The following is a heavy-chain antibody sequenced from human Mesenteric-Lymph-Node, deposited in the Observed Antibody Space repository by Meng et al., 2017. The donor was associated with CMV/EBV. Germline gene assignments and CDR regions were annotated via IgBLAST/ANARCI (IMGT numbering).Heavy chain of an antibody. D-gene: IGHD2-2*01. Sequence: GESLKISCAASGFTFSSYAMHWVRQAPGKGLEWVAVISYDGSNKYYADSVKGRFTISRDNSKNTLYLQMNSLRAEDTAVYYCARGGGGPAAPYYYYGMDVWGQGTTVTVSS. J-gene: IGHJ6*02. CDR3: ARGGGGPAAPYYYYGMDV. CDR2: ISYDGSNK. CDR1: GFTFSSYA. V-gene: IGHV3-30*14.